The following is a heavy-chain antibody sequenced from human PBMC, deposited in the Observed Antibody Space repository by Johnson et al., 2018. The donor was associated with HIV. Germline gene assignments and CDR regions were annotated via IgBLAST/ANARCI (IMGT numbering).Heavy chain of an antibody. CDR1: GFTFSSYA. J-gene: IGHJ3*02. Sequence: QVQLVESGGGVVQPGRSLRLSCAASGFTFSSYAMHWVRQAPGKGLEWVAFIRYDGNRRDYADSVNGRFSVSRDNSKNTLYLQMNSLRAEDTAVYYCARERPAYSSSSSHAFDIWGQGTMVTVSS. CDR3: ARERPAYSSSSSHAFDI. D-gene: IGHD6-6*01. V-gene: IGHV3-30*03. CDR2: IRYDGNRR.